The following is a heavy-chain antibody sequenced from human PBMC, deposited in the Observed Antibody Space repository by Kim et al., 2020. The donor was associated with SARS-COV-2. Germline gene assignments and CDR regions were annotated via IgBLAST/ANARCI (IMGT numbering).Heavy chain of an antibody. CDR2: IKQDGSEK. CDR3: ARVGLGYCSGGSCYSAFDI. CDR1: GFTFSSFA. D-gene: IGHD2-15*01. J-gene: IGHJ3*02. V-gene: IGHV3-7*03. Sequence: GGSLRLSCAASGFTFSSFAIHWVRQAPGKGLEWVANIKQDGSEKYYVDSVKGRFTISRDNAKNSLYLQMNSLRAEDTAVYYCARVGLGYCSGGSCYSAFDIWGQGTMVTVSS.